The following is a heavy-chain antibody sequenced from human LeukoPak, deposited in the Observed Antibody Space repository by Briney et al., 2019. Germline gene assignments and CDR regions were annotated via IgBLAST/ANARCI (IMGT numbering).Heavy chain of an antibody. V-gene: IGHV3-33*01. D-gene: IGHD6-19*01. Sequence: EGSLRLSCAASGFTFSSYGMHWVRQAPGKGLEWVAVIWYDGSNKYYADSVKGRFTISRDNSKNTLYLQMNSLRAEDTAVYYCARVRDGSGWNSGWYFDLWGRGALVTVSS. CDR1: GFTFSSYG. J-gene: IGHJ2*01. CDR2: IWYDGSNK. CDR3: ARVRDGSGWNSGWYFDL.